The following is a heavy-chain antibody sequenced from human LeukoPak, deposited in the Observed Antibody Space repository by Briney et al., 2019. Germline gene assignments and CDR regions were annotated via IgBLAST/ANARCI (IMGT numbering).Heavy chain of an antibody. Sequence: GGSLRLSCAASGFTFSTYDMHWVRQAPGKGLEWVSGIGTTGDTYYSGSVKGRFTISRENAKNSVYLQMNSLRAGDTAVYYCARERRLLRLYALDVWGQGTTVTVSS. CDR1: GFTFSTYD. J-gene: IGHJ6*02. D-gene: IGHD2-21*01. V-gene: IGHV3-13*01. CDR3: ARERRLLRLYALDV. CDR2: IGTTGDT.